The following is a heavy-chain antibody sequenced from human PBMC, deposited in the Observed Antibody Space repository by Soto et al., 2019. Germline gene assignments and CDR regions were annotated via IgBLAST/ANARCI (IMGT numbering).Heavy chain of an antibody. J-gene: IGHJ4*02. CDR3: ASAYGQLVGY. CDR1: GFTFSSYG. Sequence: QVQLVESGGGVVQPGRSLRLSCAASGFTFSSYGMHWVRQAPGKGLEWVAVIWYDGSNKYYADSVKGRFTISRDNSKNTLYQQMNRLRAEDTAVYYCASAYGQLVGYWGQGTLVTVSS. V-gene: IGHV3-33*01. CDR2: IWYDGSNK. D-gene: IGHD6-13*01.